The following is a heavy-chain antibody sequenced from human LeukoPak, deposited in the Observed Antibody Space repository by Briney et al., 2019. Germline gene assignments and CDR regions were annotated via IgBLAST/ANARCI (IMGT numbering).Heavy chain of an antibody. CDR2: ISSSSSYI. J-gene: IGHJ4*02. D-gene: IGHD3-9*01. CDR3: ARVFQEGAFDI. Sequence: GGSLRLSCTASGFSFSRYSMNWVRQAPGKGLEWVSSISSSSSYIYYADSVKGRFTISRDNAKNSLYLQMNSLRAEDTAVYYCARVFQEGAFDIWGQGTLVTVSS. CDR1: GFSFSRYS. V-gene: IGHV3-21*04.